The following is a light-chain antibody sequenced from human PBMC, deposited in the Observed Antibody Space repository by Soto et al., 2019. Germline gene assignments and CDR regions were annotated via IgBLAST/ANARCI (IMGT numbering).Light chain of an antibody. Sequence: DIQMTQSPSTLSGSVGDRFTITCGASQTISSWLAWYQQKPGKAPKLLIYKASTLKSGVPSRFSGSGSGTEFTLTISSLQPDDFATYYCQNYNSYSEEFGQGTKVDIK. J-gene: IGKJ1*01. CDR2: KAS. CDR3: QNYNSYSEE. V-gene: IGKV1-5*03. CDR1: QTISSW.